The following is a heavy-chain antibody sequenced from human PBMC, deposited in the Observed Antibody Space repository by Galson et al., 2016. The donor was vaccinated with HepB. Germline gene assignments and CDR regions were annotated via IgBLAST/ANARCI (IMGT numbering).Heavy chain of an antibody. V-gene: IGHV1-2*02. D-gene: IGHD4-17*01. CDR1: GYTFTGYY. CDR2: IDPHAGGA. CDR3: AIGYGAETPDNAIDI. Sequence: CRASGYTFTGYYIHWIRQARGQRLEWMGWIDPHAGGANSPQRVEGRVTMTRDMFIITAYMALRRLTSDDTAVYYRAIGYGAETPDNAIDIWGRGTVVTVSS. J-gene: IGHJ3*02.